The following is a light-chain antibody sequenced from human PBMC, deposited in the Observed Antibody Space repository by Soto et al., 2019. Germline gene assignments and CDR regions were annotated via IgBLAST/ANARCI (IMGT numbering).Light chain of an antibody. Sequence: EIVLTQSPGTLSLSPWERATLSCRASPSVSSNYLAWYQQKPGQAPRLLIYGVSTRATGIPARFSGSGSGTDFTLTISRLEPEDFALYYCQQYGNSPLTFGGGTKVDI. CDR2: GVS. J-gene: IGKJ4*01. CDR3: QQYGNSPLT. V-gene: IGKV3-20*01. CDR1: PSVSSNY.